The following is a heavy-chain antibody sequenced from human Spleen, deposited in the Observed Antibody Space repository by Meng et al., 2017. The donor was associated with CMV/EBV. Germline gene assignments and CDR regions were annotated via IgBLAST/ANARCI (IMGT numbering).Heavy chain of an antibody. D-gene: IGHD3-10*01. CDR3: ARGRLGHVILRGVLYFES. V-gene: IGHV3-7*01. CDR1: GFTFSSYW. CDR2: INQDGSEK. Sequence: GGSLRLSCAASGFTFSSYWMSWVRQAPGKGLEWVANINQDGSEKYYVDSVKGRFTISRDNAKNSLDLQMNSLRAEDTAVYYCARGRLGHVILRGVLYFESWGQGTLVTVSS. J-gene: IGHJ4*02.